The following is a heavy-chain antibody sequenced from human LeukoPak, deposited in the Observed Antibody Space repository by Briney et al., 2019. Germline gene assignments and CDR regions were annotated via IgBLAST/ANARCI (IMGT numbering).Heavy chain of an antibody. D-gene: IGHD3-10*01. J-gene: IGHJ6*02. CDR3: TREVLVRGVRYYGMDV. CDR1: GFTISSYA. V-gene: IGHV3-30*04. Sequence: LTGGSLRLSCAASGFTISSYAMHWVRQAPGKGLEWVALTSYDGSNKDYADSVKGRFTISRDNSKNTLYLQMDSLRSEDTAVFYCTREVLVRGVRYYGMDVWGQGTTVTVSS. CDR2: TSYDGSNK.